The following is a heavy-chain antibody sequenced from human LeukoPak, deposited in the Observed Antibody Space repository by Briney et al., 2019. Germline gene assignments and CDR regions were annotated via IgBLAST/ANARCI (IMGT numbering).Heavy chain of an antibody. Sequence: ASVKVSCKASGYTFTGYYMHWVRQPPGQGLEWMGWINPNSGGTNYAQKFQGRVTMTRDTSISTAYMELSRLRSDDTAVYYCARGRIPNNKLVVVPAAMGYWGQGTLVTVSS. CDR2: INPNSGGT. J-gene: IGHJ4*02. CDR3: ARGRIPNNKLVVVPAAMGY. D-gene: IGHD2-2*01. CDR1: GYTFTGYY. V-gene: IGHV1-2*02.